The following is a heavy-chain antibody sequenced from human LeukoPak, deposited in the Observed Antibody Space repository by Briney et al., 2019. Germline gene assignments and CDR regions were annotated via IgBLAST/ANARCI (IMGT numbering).Heavy chain of an antibody. CDR1: GFTFSSYG. D-gene: IGHD3-16*02. CDR3: AKDPNDYVWGSYRYTGYFDY. V-gene: IGHV3-30*02. CDR2: IRYDGSNK. J-gene: IGHJ4*02. Sequence: GGSLRLSCAASGFTFSSYGMHWVRQAPGKGLEWVAFIRYDGSNKYYADSVKGRFTISRDNSKNTLYLQMNSLRAEDTAVYYCAKDPNDYVWGSYRYTGYFDYWGQGTLVTVSS.